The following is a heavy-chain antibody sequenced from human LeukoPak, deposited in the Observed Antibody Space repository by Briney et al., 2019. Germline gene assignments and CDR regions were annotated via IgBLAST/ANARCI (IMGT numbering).Heavy chain of an antibody. J-gene: IGHJ4*02. V-gene: IGHV3-15*01. CDR1: GFTFSNAW. CDR3: TTEFASGTDYFDY. D-gene: IGHD2-2*01. Sequence: GGSLRLSCAASGFTFSNAWMSWVRQAPGKGLEWVGRIKSKTDGGTTDYAAPVKGRFTISRDDSKNTLYLQMNSLKTEDTAVYYCTTEFASGTDYFDYWGQGTLVTVSS. CDR2: IKSKTDGGTT.